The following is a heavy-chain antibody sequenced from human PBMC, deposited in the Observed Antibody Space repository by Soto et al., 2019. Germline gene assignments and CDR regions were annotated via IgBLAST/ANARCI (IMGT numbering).Heavy chain of an antibody. Sequence: EVQLVESGGGLVQPGGSLRLSFAASGFTFSSYWMHWVRQAPGKGLVWVSRINSDGSSTSYADSVKGRFTISRDNAKNTLYLQMNSLRAEAMAVYYCARESIAAAAVDVWGKGTKVTVSS. CDR1: GFTFSSYW. CDR3: ARESIAAAAVDV. J-gene: IGHJ6*04. CDR2: INSDGSST. V-gene: IGHV3-74*01. D-gene: IGHD6-13*01.